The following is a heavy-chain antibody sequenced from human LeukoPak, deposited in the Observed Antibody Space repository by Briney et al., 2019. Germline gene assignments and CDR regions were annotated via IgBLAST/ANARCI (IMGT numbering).Heavy chain of an antibody. V-gene: IGHV1-2*06. Sequence: ASVKVSCKASGYTFTSYGIGWVRQAPGQGLEWMGRINPNSGGTNYAQKFQGRVTMTRDTSISTAYMELSRLRSDDTAVYYCARERGIFRSRYNWFDPWGQGTLVTVSS. CDR3: ARERGIFRSRYNWFDP. J-gene: IGHJ5*02. D-gene: IGHD2-15*01. CDR1: GYTFTSYG. CDR2: INPNSGGT.